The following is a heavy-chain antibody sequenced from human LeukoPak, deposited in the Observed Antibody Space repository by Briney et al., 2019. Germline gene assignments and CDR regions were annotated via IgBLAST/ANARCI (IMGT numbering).Heavy chain of an antibody. CDR2: ISSGGTSI. Sequence: GGSLRLSCAASEFTFSDHYMSWIRQAPGERLERVSYISSGGTSIYYADSVKGRFTISRDNAKSSLYLQLNSLRADDTAVYLCARGASGSYYSEYYFDLWGQGTLVTVSS. CDR3: ARGASGSYYSEYYFDL. CDR1: EFTFSDHY. V-gene: IGHV3-11*01. D-gene: IGHD3-10*01. J-gene: IGHJ4*02.